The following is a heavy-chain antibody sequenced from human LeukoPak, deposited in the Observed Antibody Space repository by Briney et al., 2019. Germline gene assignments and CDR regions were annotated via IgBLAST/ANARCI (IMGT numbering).Heavy chain of an antibody. V-gene: IGHV3-9*01. J-gene: IGHJ4*02. CDR1: GFTFDDYA. CDR2: ISWNSGSI. D-gene: IGHD3-10*01. Sequence: GGSLRLSFAASGFTFDDYAVHWVRRAPGKGLEWVSGISWNSGSIGYADSVKGRFTISRDNAKNSLYLQMNSLRAEDTALYYCAKGYGSGSYYYDYWGQGTLVTVSS. CDR3: AKGYGSGSYYYDY.